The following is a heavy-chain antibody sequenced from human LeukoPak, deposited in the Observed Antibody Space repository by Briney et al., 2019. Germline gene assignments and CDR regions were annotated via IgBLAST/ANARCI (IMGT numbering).Heavy chain of an antibody. CDR2: IYYSGST. CDR1: GGSISSSNYY. D-gene: IGHD3-16*01. J-gene: IGHJ4*02. CDR3: ARGIRGAADY. Sequence: SETLSLTCTVSGGSISSSNYYWGWIRQPPGKGLEWIGSIYYSGSTYYNPSLKSRVTISVDMSKKEFYLKLHSVTAADTAVYHCARGIRGAADYWGQGTLVTVSS. V-gene: IGHV4-39*07.